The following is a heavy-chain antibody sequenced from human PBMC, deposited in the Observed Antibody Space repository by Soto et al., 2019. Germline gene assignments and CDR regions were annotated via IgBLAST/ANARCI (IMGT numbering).Heavy chain of an antibody. CDR2: IYYSGST. CDR3: ARFGKYSYGYYYYGMDV. J-gene: IGHJ6*02. V-gene: IGHV4-59*08. D-gene: IGHD5-18*01. Sequence: SETLSLTXTVSGGSISSYYWSWIRQPPGKGLEWIGYIYYSGSTNYNPSLKSRVTISVDTSKNQLSLKLSSVTAADTAVYYCARFGKYSYGYYYYGMDVWGQGTTVTVSS. CDR1: GGSISSYY.